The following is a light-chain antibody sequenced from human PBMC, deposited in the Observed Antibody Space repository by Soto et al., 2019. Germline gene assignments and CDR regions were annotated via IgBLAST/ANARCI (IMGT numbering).Light chain of an antibody. Sequence: QSALTQPASVSGSPGQSITISCTGTSSDVGGYKSVSWYQHHPGKAPKLMIYDVSGRPTGVSYRFSGAKSGNTASLPISGRQAENEADYFRSSYTSNNTRYVFGSGTKLTVL. CDR1: SSDVGGYKS. J-gene: IGLJ1*01. CDR3: SSYTSNNTRYV. V-gene: IGLV2-14*03. CDR2: DVS.